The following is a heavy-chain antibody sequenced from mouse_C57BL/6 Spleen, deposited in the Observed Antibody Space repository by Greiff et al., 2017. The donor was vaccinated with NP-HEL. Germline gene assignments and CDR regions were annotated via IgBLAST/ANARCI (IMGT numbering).Heavy chain of an antibody. CDR2: IDPSDSYT. D-gene: IGHD2-5*01. J-gene: IGHJ1*03. V-gene: IGHV1-69*01. CDR1: GYTFTSYW. CDR3: ASWRESNYGWYFDV. Sequence: QVQLQQPGAELVMPGASVKLSCKASGYTFTSYWMHWVKQRPGQGLEWIGEIDPSDSYTNYNQKFKGKSTLTVDKSSSTAYMQLSSLTSEDSAVYYCASWRESNYGWYFDVWGTGTTVTVSS.